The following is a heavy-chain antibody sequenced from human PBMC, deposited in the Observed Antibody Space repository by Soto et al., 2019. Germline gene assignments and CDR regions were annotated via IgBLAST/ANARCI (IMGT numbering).Heavy chain of an antibody. CDR3: ARPSSSSWSRGLFDP. CDR1: GGSISSSSYY. Sequence: SETLSLTCTVSGGSISSSSYYWGWIRQPPGKGLEWIGSIYYSRSTYYNPSLKSRVTISVDTSKNQFSLKLSSVTAADTAVYYCARPSSSSWSRGLFDPWGQGTLVTVSS. V-gene: IGHV4-39*01. J-gene: IGHJ5*02. D-gene: IGHD6-13*01. CDR2: IYYSRST.